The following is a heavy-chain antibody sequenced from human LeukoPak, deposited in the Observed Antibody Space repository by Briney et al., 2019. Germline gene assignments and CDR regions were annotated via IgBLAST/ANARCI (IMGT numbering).Heavy chain of an antibody. J-gene: IGHJ4*02. CDR2: IYYSGST. CDR3: ARVTRWAGLDF. Sequence: SETLSLTCTVSGGSISSGDKHWSWIRQPPGKGLEWIGYIYYSGSTYYNPSLKSRLTISVDTSENQFSLHLTSVTAADTAVYFCARVTRWAGLDFWGQGTLVTVSS. CDR1: GGSISSGDKH. D-gene: IGHD2-21*02. V-gene: IGHV4-30-4*01.